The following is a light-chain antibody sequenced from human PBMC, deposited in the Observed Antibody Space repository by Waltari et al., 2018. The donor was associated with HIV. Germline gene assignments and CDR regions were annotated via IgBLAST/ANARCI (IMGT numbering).Light chain of an antibody. CDR3: ATWDDSLSGVV. V-gene: IGLV1-47*01. CDR1: SSNIGNYY. CDR2: RNN. Sequence: QSVLTQPPSVSATPGQRVTISCSGSSSNIGNYYVYWYQQLPGATPKVLIFRNNRRPSGGPDRFSCSKSGTSASLAISVLRSEDEADYYCATWDDSLSGVVFGGGTKLTVL. J-gene: IGLJ2*01.